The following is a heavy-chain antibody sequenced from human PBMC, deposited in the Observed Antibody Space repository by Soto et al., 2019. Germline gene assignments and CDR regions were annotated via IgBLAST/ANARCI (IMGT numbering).Heavy chain of an antibody. CDR3: ARVQYGSGSYRWFDP. CDR2: IYSSGST. CDR1: GGSISVYY. V-gene: IGHV4-4*07. Sequence: PSETLSLTCTVSGGSISVYYWSWIRHPAGKGLEYIGRIYSSGSTNFSPSLKSRVAMSVVTSQNQISLKLTSVTAADTAVYYCARVQYGSGSYRWFDPWGQGTLVTVSS. D-gene: IGHD6-19*01. J-gene: IGHJ5*02.